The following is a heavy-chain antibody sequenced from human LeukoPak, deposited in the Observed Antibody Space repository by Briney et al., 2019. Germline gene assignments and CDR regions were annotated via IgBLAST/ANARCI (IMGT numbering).Heavy chain of an antibody. Sequence: GVSLRLSCAASRFTFSSYAMSWVRQAPGKGLEGFSAISGGGGSTSYEDSLKGRFTISRDNSKHTLYLQMNSLRAEDTAVYYCANGRLYYYDSSGYSTLWGQGTLVTVSS. CDR1: RFTFSSYA. V-gene: IGHV3-23*01. D-gene: IGHD3-22*01. CDR3: ANGRLYYYDSSGYSTL. CDR2: ISGGGGST. J-gene: IGHJ4*02.